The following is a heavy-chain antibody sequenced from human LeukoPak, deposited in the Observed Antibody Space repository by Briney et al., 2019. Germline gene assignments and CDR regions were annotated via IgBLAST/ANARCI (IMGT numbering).Heavy chain of an antibody. V-gene: IGHV3-23*01. D-gene: IGHD7-27*01. CDR3: AKDPTLGYYYYGMDV. Sequence: GGSLRFSCAASGFTFSSYAMSWVRQAPGKGLEWVSAISGSGGSTYYADSVKGRFTISRDNSKNTLYLQMNSLRAEDTAVYYCAKDPTLGYYYYGMDVWGQGTTVTVSS. CDR1: GFTFSSYA. J-gene: IGHJ6*02. CDR2: ISGSGGST.